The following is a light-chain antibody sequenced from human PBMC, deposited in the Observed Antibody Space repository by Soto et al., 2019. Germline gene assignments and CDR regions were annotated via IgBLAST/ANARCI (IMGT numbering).Light chain of an antibody. CDR3: QQYGSSPWT. CDR1: QSVTSS. CDR2: DVS. Sequence: EIVLTQSPSTLSLSPGDRATLSCRASQSVTSSLAWFQQKPGQAPRLLIYDVSRRDTAIPARFSGSGSGTDFTLTISSLEPEDFAVYYCQQYGSSPWTFGQGTKVDIK. J-gene: IGKJ1*01. V-gene: IGKV3-11*01.